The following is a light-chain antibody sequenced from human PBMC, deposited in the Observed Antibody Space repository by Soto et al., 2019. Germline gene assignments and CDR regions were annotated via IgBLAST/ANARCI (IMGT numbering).Light chain of an antibody. CDR2: SNN. CDR1: SSNIGGTNY. V-gene: IGLV1-47*02. J-gene: IGLJ2*01. CDR3: ASWDDRLGAVI. Sequence: QAVVTQPPSASGTPGQTVFISCSGSSSNIGGTNYAYWYQQLPGAAPKLLMHSNNLRPSGVPDRISGSKFGTAASLAISGLRSEDEAVYYCASWDDRLGAVIFGGGTKLTVL.